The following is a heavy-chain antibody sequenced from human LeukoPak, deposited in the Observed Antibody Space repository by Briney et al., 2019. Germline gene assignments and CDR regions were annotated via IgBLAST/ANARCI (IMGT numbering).Heavy chain of an antibody. J-gene: IGHJ6*02. Sequence: ASVKVSCKASGYTFTGYYMHWVRQAPGQGLEWMGWINPNSGGTNYAQKFQGRVTMTRDTSISTAYMELSRLRSDDTAVYYCARGGSRTSGFYYYYYGMDVWGQGTTVTASS. D-gene: IGHD1-14*01. CDR2: INPNSGGT. CDR1: GYTFTGYY. V-gene: IGHV1-2*02. CDR3: ARGGSRTSGFYYYYYGMDV.